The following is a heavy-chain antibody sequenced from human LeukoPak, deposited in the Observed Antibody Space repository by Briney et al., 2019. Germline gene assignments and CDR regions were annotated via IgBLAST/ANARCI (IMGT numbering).Heavy chain of an antibody. V-gene: IGHV3-30*04. CDR2: ISYDGSNK. J-gene: IGHJ4*02. CDR3: ARDRRDY. CDR1: GFTFSSYA. Sequence: GRSLRLSCAASGFTFSSYAMRWVRQAPGKGLEWVAVISYDGSNKYYADSVKGRFTISRDNSKNTLYLQMNSLRAEDTAVYYCARDRRDYWGQGTLVTVSS.